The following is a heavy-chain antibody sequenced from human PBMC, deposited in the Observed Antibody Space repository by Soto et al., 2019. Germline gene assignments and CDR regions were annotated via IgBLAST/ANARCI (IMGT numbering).Heavy chain of an antibody. Sequence: ASVKVSCKASGYTFTGYYMHWVRQAPGQGLEWMGWINPNSGGTNYAQKFQGRVTMTRDTSISTAYMELTRLTSDDTAVYYCAQHAMGSVWFDPWGQGTLVTVSS. J-gene: IGHJ5*02. CDR3: AQHAMGSVWFDP. V-gene: IGHV1-2*02. D-gene: IGHD1-26*01. CDR2: INPNSGGT. CDR1: GYTFTGYY.